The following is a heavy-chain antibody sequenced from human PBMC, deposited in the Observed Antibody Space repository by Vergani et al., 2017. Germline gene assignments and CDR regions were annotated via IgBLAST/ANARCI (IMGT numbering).Heavy chain of an antibody. Sequence: QVQLQESGPGLVKPSQTLSLTCTVSGGSINSQNYYWSWIRQPAGKGLELIGRIHTSGSTNYNPSLKRRVTMSEDTSKNQFSLNLTSVTVADTAVYFCARASCLGGSCYKPRFDYWGQGILVTVSS. V-gene: IGHV4-61*02. CDR1: GGSINSQNYY. CDR2: IHTSGST. D-gene: IGHD2-15*01. J-gene: IGHJ4*02. CDR3: ARASCLGGSCYKPRFDY.